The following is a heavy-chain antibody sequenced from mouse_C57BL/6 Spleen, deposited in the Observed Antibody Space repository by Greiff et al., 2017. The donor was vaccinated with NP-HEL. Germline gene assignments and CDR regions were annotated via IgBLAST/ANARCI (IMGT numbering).Heavy chain of an antibody. CDR3: TNYGSSLYAMDY. V-gene: IGHV1-15*01. CDR2: IDPETGGT. Sequence: QVQLQQSGAELVRPGASVTLSCKASGYTFTDYEMHWVKQTPVHGLEWIGAIDPETGGTAYKQKFKGKAILTADKSSSTAYMELLSLTSEDSAVYYCTNYGSSLYAMDYWGQGTSVTVSS. CDR1: GYTFTDYE. J-gene: IGHJ4*01. D-gene: IGHD1-1*01.